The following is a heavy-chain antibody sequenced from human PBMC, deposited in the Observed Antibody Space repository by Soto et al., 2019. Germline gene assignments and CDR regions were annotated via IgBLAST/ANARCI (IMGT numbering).Heavy chain of an antibody. Sequence: PSETLSLTCAVYGGSFSGYYWSWIRQPPGKGLEWIGEINHSGSTNYNPSLKSRVTISVDTSKNQFSLKLSSVTAADTAVYYCATLLRYWPRGSYYYGMDVWGQGTTVTVSS. D-gene: IGHD3-9*01. CDR2: INHSGST. CDR1: GGSFSGYY. V-gene: IGHV4-34*01. J-gene: IGHJ6*02. CDR3: ATLLRYWPRGSYYYGMDV.